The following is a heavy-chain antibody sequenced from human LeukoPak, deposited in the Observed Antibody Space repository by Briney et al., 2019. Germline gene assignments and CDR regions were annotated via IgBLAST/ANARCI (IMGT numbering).Heavy chain of an antibody. CDR1: GGSLSSSSYY. CDR2: IYYSGST. CDR3: ARRYYDILTGYYYHFDY. Sequence: SETLSLTCTVSGGSLSSSSYYWGWIRQPPGKGLEWIGSIYYSGSTYYNPSLKSRVTISVDTSKNQFSLKLSSVTAADTAVYYCARRYYDILTGYYYHFDYWGQGTLVTVS. D-gene: IGHD3-9*01. J-gene: IGHJ4*02. V-gene: IGHV4-39*01.